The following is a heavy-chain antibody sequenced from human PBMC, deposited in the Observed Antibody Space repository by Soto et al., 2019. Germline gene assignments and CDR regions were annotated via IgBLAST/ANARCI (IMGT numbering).Heavy chain of an antibody. Sequence: EVQLLESGGGLVQPGGSLRLSCAASGFTFSSYAMSWVRQAPGKGLEWVSAISGSGGSTYYADSVKGRFTISRDNSKNTLYLQMNSLRAEDTAVYYCAKDGYPAGGYDSNYYGMDVWGQGTKVTVSS. V-gene: IGHV3-23*01. CDR1: GFTFSSYA. CDR2: ISGSGGST. D-gene: IGHD5-12*01. CDR3: AKDGYPAGGYDSNYYGMDV. J-gene: IGHJ6*02.